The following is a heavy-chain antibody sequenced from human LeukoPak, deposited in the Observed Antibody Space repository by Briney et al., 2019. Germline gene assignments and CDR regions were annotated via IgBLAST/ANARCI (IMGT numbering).Heavy chain of an antibody. V-gene: IGHV3-11*03. CDR1: GFTFSDYY. CDR3: ARCSGSSPPDY. D-gene: IGHD1-26*01. J-gene: IGHJ4*02. CDR2: ISSSSSYT. Sequence: GGSLRLSCAAPGFTFSDYYMSWIRQAPGKGLEWDSYISSSSSYTNYADSVKDRFTISSDNSKNSLYVQMNSLRAEDTAVYYCARCSGSSPPDYWGQGTLVTVSS.